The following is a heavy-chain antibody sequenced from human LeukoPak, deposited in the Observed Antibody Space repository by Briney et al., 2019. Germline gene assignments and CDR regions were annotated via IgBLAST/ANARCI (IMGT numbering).Heavy chain of an antibody. CDR3: VRRRVGVAPASDM. Sequence: PGGSLRLSCAASGFTFSSYSMNWVRQAPGKGLEWVSYISSSSSTIYYADSVKGRFTISRDNAKNSLYLQMNSLKTEDTAVYYCVRRRVGVAPASDMWGQGTTVTVSS. V-gene: IGHV3-48*01. CDR1: GFTFSSYS. J-gene: IGHJ3*02. D-gene: IGHD1-26*01. CDR2: ISSSSSTI.